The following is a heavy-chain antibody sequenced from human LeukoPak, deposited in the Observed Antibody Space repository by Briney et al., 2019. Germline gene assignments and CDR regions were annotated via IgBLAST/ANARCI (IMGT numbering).Heavy chain of an antibody. D-gene: IGHD6-13*01. Sequence: GGSLRLSCAASGFTFSSYSMNWVRQAPGKGLEWVSYISSSSSTIYYADSVKGRFTISRDNAKNSLYLQMNSLRAEDTAVYYCARDLIEYSSSWYVGSNWFDPWGQGTLVTVSS. CDR1: GFTFSSYS. J-gene: IGHJ5*02. V-gene: IGHV3-48*01. CDR2: ISSSSSTI. CDR3: ARDLIEYSSSWYVGSNWFDP.